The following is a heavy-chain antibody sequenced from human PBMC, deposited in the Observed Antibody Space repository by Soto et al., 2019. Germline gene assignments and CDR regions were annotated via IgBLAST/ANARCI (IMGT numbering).Heavy chain of an antibody. CDR2: IYYSGST. J-gene: IGHJ4*02. CDR1: GGSISSGGYY. D-gene: IGHD2-21*02. V-gene: IGHV4-31*03. Sequence: QVQLQESGPGLVKPSQTLSLTCTVSGGSISSGGYYWSWIRQHPGKGLEWIGYIYYSGSTYYNPSLKSRVTLSLHKPKNQFSLKLSSVTAADKAVYYCPRSSQSLVTPSDYWGQGTLVTVSS. CDR3: PRSSQSLVTPSDY.